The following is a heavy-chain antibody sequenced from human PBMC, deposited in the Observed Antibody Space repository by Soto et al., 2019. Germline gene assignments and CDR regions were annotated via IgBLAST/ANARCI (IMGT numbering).Heavy chain of an antibody. D-gene: IGHD1-1*01. CDR1: GGSISSGTYY. V-gene: IGHV4-39*01. Sequence: SETLSLTCTVSGGSISSGTYYWGWIRQPPGKGLEWIASAYYSGTTYYNPSLESRVTISVDTSKNQFSLKLRSVTAADTAVYYCARSPGWPRVFDYWGQGTLVTVSS. J-gene: IGHJ4*02. CDR3: ARSPGWPRVFDY. CDR2: AYYSGTT.